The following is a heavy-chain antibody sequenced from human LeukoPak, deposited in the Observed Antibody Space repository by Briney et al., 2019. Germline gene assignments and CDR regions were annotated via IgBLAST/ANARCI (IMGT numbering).Heavy chain of an antibody. J-gene: IGHJ3*02. D-gene: IGHD3-22*01. CDR3: AKRGGVSYYYDSSGYHDAFDI. CDR2: ISGSGGST. V-gene: IGHV3-23*01. Sequence: GGSLRLSCAASGFTFSSYAVSWVRQAPGKGLEWVSAISGSGGSTYYADSVKGRFTISRDNSKNTLYLQMNSLRAEDTAVYYCAKRGGVSYYYDSSGYHDAFDIWGQGTMVTVSS. CDR1: GFTFSSYA.